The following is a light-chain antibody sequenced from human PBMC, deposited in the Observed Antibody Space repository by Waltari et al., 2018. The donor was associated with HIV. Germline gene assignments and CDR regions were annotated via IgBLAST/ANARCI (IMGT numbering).Light chain of an antibody. V-gene: IGLV1-40*01. CDR1: SSNTGAGYD. CDR3: QSYDVSLSGSI. CDR2: GNI. J-gene: IGLJ2*01. Sequence: QSVLTQPPSVSGAPGQRVTISCTGSSSNTGAGYDVHWYQQLPGTAPKLLRNGNINRPSGVSDRFSDFTSGTSASLAITGLQTEDEADYYCQSYDVSLSGSIFGGGTKLTVL.